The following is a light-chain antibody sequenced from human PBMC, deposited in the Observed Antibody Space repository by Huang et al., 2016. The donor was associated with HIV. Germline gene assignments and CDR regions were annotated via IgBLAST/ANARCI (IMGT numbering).Light chain of an antibody. CDR1: QSLLSTSNGQNY. CDR2: WAA. J-gene: IGKJ3*01. CDR3: QQYYTTPRT. Sequence: IVMTQSPDSLGMSLGERATINCKSSQSLLSTSNGQNYLAWYQQKLGQPPRLLSYWAATRAPGVPARFSGSGSGPDFSLTIANLQAEDVAVYYCQQYYTTPRTFGPGTKVDI. V-gene: IGKV4-1*01.